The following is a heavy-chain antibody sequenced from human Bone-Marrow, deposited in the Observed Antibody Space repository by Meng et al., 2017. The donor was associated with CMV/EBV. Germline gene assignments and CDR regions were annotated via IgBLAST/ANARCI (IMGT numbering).Heavy chain of an antibody. J-gene: IGHJ4*02. CDR2: ISPYSGGT. V-gene: IGHV1-2*02. CDR3: ARAQRDDSSGYGFDY. D-gene: IGHD3-22*01. Sequence: ASVKVSCKASGYTFIAHYIHYFRQAPGQGLEWMGWISPYSGGTNYAQKFQGRVTMTRDTSISTTYMELSRLRSDDTAVYYCARAQRDDSSGYGFDYWGQGTLVTVSS. CDR1: GYTFIAHY.